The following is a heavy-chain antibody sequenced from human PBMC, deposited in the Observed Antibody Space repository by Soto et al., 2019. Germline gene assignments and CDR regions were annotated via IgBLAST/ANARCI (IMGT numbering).Heavy chain of an antibody. V-gene: IGHV4-59*12. CDR2: IYYDEST. D-gene: IGHD4-17*01. J-gene: IGHJ5*01. CDR1: CGSISSYY. CDR3: ARGLALYGDADFDS. Sequence: SETLSVTCTVSCGSISSYYWSWIRQPPGKGLEWIGYIYYDESTNYNPSLTSRVTMSVDTSKNQFSLRLRSVTAADTALYYCARGLALYGDADFDSWGQGTLVTVSS.